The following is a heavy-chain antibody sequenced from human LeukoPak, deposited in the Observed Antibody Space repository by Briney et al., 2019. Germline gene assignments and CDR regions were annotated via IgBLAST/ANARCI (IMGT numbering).Heavy chain of an antibody. CDR1: GGSITSDTNNY. J-gene: IGHJ5*02. CDR2: FYYSGST. D-gene: IGHD6-13*01. CDR3: ARDSAAGTRLYNWFDP. V-gene: IGHV4-39*07. Sequence: SETLSLTCTVSGGSITSDTNNYWGWIRQPPGKGLEWIGSFYYSGSTYYSPSLKSRVTISVDTSRNQFSLRLTSVTAADTAVYYCARDSAAGTRLYNWFDPWGQGTLVTVSS.